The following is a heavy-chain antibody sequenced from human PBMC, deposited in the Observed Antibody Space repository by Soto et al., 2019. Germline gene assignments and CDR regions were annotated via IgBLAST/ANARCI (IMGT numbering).Heavy chain of an antibody. Sequence: SETLSLTCTVSGGSISSYYWSWIRQPPGKGLEWIGYIYYSGSTNYNPSLKSRVTISVDTSKNQFSLKLSSVTAADTAVYYCGRRYGYSFDSWGQGTLVTVSS. D-gene: IGHD1-1*01. J-gene: IGHJ4*02. CDR2: IYYSGST. V-gene: IGHV4-59*08. CDR1: GGSISSYY. CDR3: GRRYGYSFDS.